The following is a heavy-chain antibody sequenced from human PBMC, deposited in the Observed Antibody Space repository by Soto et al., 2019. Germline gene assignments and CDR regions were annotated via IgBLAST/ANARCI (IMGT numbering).Heavy chain of an antibody. V-gene: IGHV1-69*12. CDR2: IIPIFGTA. CDR1: GGTFSSYA. CDR3: ARDLTSLKHSYYYGMDA. Sequence: QVQLVQSGAEVKKPGSSVKVSCKASGGTFSSYAISWVRQAPGQGLEWMGGIIPIFGTANYAQKFQGRVTITADESTSTAYMELRSLRSEDTAVYYCARDLTSLKHSYYYGMDAWGQGTTVTVSS. J-gene: IGHJ6*02. D-gene: IGHD2-2*01.